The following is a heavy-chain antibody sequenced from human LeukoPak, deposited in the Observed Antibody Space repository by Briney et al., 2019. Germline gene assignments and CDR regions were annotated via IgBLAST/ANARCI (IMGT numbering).Heavy chain of an antibody. CDR1: GFTFSSYA. CDR3: VKEGEWELQYYFDY. CDR2: ISGSGGST. V-gene: IGHV3-23*01. J-gene: IGHJ4*02. Sequence: GGSLRLSCAASGFTFSSYAMSWVRQAPGKGLEWVSAISGSGGSTYYADSVKGRFTISRDNSKNTLYLQMNSLGAEDTAVYYCVKEGEWELQYYFDYWGQGTLVTVSS. D-gene: IGHD1-26*01.